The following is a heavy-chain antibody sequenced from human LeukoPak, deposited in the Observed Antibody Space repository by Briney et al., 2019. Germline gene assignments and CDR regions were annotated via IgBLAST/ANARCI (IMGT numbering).Heavy chain of an antibody. D-gene: IGHD6-13*01. CDR2: IYYSGST. Sequence: PSETLSLTCTVSGGSISSSSYYWGWIRQPPGKGLEWIESIYYSGSTYYNPSLKSRVTISVDTSKNQFSLKLSSVTAADTAVYYCARRGQQLPRGYFDYWGQGTLVTVSS. CDR3: ARRGQQLPRGYFDY. J-gene: IGHJ4*02. CDR1: GGSISSSSYY. V-gene: IGHV4-39*01.